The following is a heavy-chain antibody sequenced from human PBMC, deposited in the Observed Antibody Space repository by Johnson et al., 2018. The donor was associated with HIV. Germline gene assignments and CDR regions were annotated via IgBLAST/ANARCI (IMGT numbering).Heavy chain of an antibody. J-gene: IGHJ3*02. CDR2: ISHDGSNK. D-gene: IGHD2-21*02. V-gene: IGHV3-30*03. Sequence: VQLVESGGGLVQPGGSLRLSCAASGFTFSSYGMHWVRQAPGKGLEWVAVISHDGSNKYYADSVKGRFTISRDNSKNTLYLQMNSLRAEDTAVYYCARDVTKDAFDIWGQGTMVTVSS. CDR3: ARDVTKDAFDI. CDR1: GFTFSSYG.